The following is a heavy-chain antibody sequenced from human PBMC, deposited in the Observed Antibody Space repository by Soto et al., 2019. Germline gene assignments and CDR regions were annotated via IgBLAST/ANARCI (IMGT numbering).Heavy chain of an antibody. D-gene: IGHD2-15*01. J-gene: IGHJ4*02. Sequence: PGESLKISCEASGYKFTNYWIAWVRQMPGKGLEWMGMINPGDSDARYSPSFEGQVTISADKSFSIAYLQWSSLKASDTAMYYCARQFCSGDSCYSWLFVSWGQGTLVTVSS. CDR3: ARQFCSGDSCYSWLFVS. CDR1: GYKFTNYW. CDR2: INPGDSDA. V-gene: IGHV5-51*01.